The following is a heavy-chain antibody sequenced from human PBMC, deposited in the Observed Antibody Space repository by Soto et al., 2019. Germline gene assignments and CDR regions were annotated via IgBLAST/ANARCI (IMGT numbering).Heavy chain of an antibody. V-gene: IGHV3-23*01. J-gene: IGHJ4*02. CDR2: ISGNGGAT. CDR1: GFTFSGYV. D-gene: IGHD3-9*01. Sequence: FSASGFTFSGYVINWIRQAPGKGLEWVSFISGNGGATYYADSVKGRFTVSRDNSKNTVYLEMNSLRAEDTAVYYCAKGEYFDYVLSFDSWGQGTLVTVSS. CDR3: AKGEYFDYVLSFDS.